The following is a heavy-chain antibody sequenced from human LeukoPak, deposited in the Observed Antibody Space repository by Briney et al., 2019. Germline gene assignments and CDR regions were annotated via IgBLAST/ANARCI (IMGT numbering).Heavy chain of an antibody. CDR1: GFTFSSYA. Sequence: GGSLRLSCAASGFTFSSYAMSWVRQAPGKGLEWVSAISGSGVSTYYADSVKGRFTISRDNSKNTLYLQMNSLRAEDTAVYYCARVTYGSGSYWGQGTLVTVSS. J-gene: IGHJ4*02. CDR3: ARVTYGSGSY. D-gene: IGHD3-10*01. V-gene: IGHV3-23*01. CDR2: ISGSGVST.